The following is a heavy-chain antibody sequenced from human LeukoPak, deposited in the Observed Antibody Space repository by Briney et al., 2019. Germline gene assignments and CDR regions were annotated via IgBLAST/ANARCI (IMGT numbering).Heavy chain of an antibody. V-gene: IGHV3-7*01. J-gene: IGHJ5*02. D-gene: IGHD2-21*01. CDR2: IKVDGSEK. Sequence: GGSLRLSCAASGFTFSDYWMMWVRQAPGKGLEWVTQIKVDGSEKYYVDSVRGRFTISRDNAKNSLDLQINTLRVEDTAVYYCVRDATRGGDLDHWGQGTLVTVSS. CDR1: GFTFSDYW. CDR3: VRDATRGGDLDH.